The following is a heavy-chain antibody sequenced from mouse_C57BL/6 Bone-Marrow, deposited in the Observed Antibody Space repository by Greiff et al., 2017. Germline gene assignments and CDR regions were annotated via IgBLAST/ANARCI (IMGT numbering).Heavy chain of an antibody. J-gene: IGHJ1*03. CDR1: GYTFTDYE. CDR2: IDPETGGT. V-gene: IGHV1-15*01. D-gene: IGHD2-2*01. CDR3: TRCSGYPYWYFDV. Sequence: QVQLQQSGAELVRPGASVTLSCKASGYTFTDYEMHWVKQTPVHGLEWIGAIDPETGGTAYNQKFKGKAILTADNSSSTAYMELRSLTSEDSAVYCCTRCSGYPYWYFDVWGTGTTVTVSS.